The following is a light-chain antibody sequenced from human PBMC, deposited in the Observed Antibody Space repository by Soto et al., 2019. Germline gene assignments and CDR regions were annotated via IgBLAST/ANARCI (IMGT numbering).Light chain of an antibody. Sequence: DIQMTQSPSSLSAYVGDRVTITCRASQSISSYLNWYQQKPGKAPKVLISGASSLQSGVPLRFSGSGSGTDFTLTISSLQSEDFASYYCQQSHSTPLTFGGGTKVEIK. V-gene: IGKV1-39*01. J-gene: IGKJ4*01. CDR2: GAS. CDR3: QQSHSTPLT. CDR1: QSISSY.